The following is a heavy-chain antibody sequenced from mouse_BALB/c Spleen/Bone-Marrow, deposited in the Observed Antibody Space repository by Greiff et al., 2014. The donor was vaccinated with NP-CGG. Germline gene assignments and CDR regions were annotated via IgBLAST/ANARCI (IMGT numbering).Heavy chain of an antibody. D-gene: IGHD1-1*01. V-gene: IGHV5-2*01. CDR2: INSDGGST. CDR1: EYEFPSHD. CDR3: ARHGDYYGSSLFAY. J-gene: IGHJ3*01. Sequence: DVKLVESGGGLVQPGESLKLSCESNEYEFPSHDMSWVRKTPEKRLELVAAINSDGGSTYYPDTMERRFIISRDNPKKTLYLQMSSLRSEDTAFYYCARHGDYYGSSLFAYWGQGTLVTVSA.